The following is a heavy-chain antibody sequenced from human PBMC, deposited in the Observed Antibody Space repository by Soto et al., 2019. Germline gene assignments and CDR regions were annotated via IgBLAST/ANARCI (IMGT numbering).Heavy chain of an antibody. Sequence: GGSLRLSCAASGFTFSSYAMHWVRQAPGKGLEWVAVISYDGSNKYYADSVKGRFTISRDNSKNTLYLQMNSLRAEDTAVYYCARADGLLLDWNYGDYWGQGTLVTVSS. J-gene: IGHJ4*02. CDR2: ISYDGSNK. D-gene: IGHD1-7*01. CDR1: GFTFSSYA. V-gene: IGHV3-30-3*01. CDR3: ARADGLLLDWNYGDY.